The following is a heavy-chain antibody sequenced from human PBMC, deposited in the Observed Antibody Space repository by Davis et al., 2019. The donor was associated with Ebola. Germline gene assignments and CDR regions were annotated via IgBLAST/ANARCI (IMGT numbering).Heavy chain of an antibody. Sequence: SETLSLTCTVSGGSISSSSYYWGWIRQPPGKGLEWIGSIYYSGSTNYNPSLKSRVTISVDTSKNQFSLKLSSVTAADTAVYYCARDVVLMVYAIREYYYYGMDVWGKGTTVTVSS. J-gene: IGHJ6*04. CDR3: ARDVVLMVYAIREYYYYGMDV. CDR1: GGSISSSSYY. D-gene: IGHD2-8*01. CDR2: IYYSGST. V-gene: IGHV4-39*07.